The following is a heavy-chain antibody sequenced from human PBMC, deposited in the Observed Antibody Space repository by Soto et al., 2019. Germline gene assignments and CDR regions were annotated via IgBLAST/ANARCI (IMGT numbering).Heavy chain of an antibody. D-gene: IGHD3-10*01. CDR3: AKEGFYGSGSGPSTERNWFDP. CDR1: GFTFSSYA. CDR2: ISGSGGST. J-gene: IGHJ5*02. V-gene: IGHV3-23*01. Sequence: EVQLLESGGGLVQPGGSLRLSCAASGFTFSSYAMSWVRQAPGKGLECVSAISGSGGSTYYADSVKGRFTISRDNSKNTLYLQMNSLRAEDTAVYYCAKEGFYGSGSGPSTERNWFDPWGQGTLVTVSS.